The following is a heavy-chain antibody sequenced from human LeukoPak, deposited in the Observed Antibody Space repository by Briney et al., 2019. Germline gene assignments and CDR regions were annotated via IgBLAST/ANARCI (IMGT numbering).Heavy chain of an antibody. CDR3: ARNGRLAAAGTPFFDY. CDR2: IYYSGGT. Sequence: SETLSLTCTVSGGSISSYYWSWIRQPPGKRLEWIGYIYYSGGTNYNPSLKSRVTISVDTSKNQFSLKLSSVTAADTAVYYCARNGRLAAAGTPFFDYWGQGTLVTVSS. CDR1: GGSISSYY. D-gene: IGHD6-13*01. V-gene: IGHV4-59*01. J-gene: IGHJ4*02.